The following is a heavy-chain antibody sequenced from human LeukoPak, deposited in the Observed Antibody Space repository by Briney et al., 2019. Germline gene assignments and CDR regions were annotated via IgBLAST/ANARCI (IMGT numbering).Heavy chain of an antibody. Sequence: SETLSLTCTVSGGSIRDNSYYWGWIRQPPGKGLEWIGDIYFSGSTYYNPSLKSRVSMSLDTSKNQFSLKLGSVTAADTAVYYCARRSVETVMARPFDFWGQGTLVTVSS. CDR1: GGSIRDNSYY. CDR3: ARRSVETVMARPFDF. CDR2: IYFSGST. D-gene: IGHD5-18*01. J-gene: IGHJ4*02. V-gene: IGHV4-39*07.